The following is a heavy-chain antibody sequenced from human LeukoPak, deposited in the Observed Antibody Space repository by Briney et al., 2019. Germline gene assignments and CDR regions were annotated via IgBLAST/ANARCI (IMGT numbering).Heavy chain of an antibody. J-gene: IGHJ6*04. Sequence: GGSLRLSCAASGFTFSSYEMNWVRQAPGKGLEWVSYISSSGSTIFYAASVKGRFTISRDNAKNSLYLQMNSLRAEDTAVYYCAELGITMIGGVWGKGTTVTISS. CDR2: ISSSGSTI. CDR3: AELGITMIGGV. V-gene: IGHV3-48*03. D-gene: IGHD3-10*02. CDR1: GFTFSSYE.